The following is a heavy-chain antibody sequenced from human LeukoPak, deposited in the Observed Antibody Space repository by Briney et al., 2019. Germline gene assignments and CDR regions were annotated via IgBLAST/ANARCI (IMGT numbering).Heavy chain of an antibody. CDR3: VKDSGGYLNWFDP. CDR2: ISSSGSTI. CDR1: GFTFSDYY. Sequence: GGSLRLSCAASGFTFSDYYMSWIRQAPGKGLEWVSYISSSGSTIYYADSVKGRFTISRDNAKNSLYLQMNSLRAEDTAVYYCVKDSGGYLNWFDPWGQGTLVTVSS. V-gene: IGHV3-11*01. D-gene: IGHD2-15*01. J-gene: IGHJ5*02.